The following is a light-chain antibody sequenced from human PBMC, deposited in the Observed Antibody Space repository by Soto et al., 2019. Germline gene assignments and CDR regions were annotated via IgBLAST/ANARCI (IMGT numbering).Light chain of an antibody. CDR3: SSYKSSSTGV. J-gene: IGLJ1*01. CDR2: DVS. CDR1: SSDVGGYNY. Sequence: QSVLTQPASVSGSPGQSITISCTGTSSDVGGYNYVSWYQQHPGKAPKLMIYDVSNRPSGVSNRFSGSKSGNTASLTNSGLRAEDEADYSCSSYKSSSTGVFGTGTKVPVL. V-gene: IGLV2-14*01.